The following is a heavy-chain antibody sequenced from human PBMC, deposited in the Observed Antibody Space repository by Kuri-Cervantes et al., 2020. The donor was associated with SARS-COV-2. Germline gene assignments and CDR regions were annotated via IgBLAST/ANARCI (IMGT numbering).Heavy chain of an antibody. J-gene: IGHJ4*02. V-gene: IGHV4-59*12. CDR3: ATISASYSSGWYALY. Sequence: ESLKISCTVSGGSISSYYWSWIRQPPGKGLEWIGYIYYSGSTNYNPSLESRITISVDTSKNQFSLKLSSVTAADTAVYYCATISASYSSGWYALYWGQGTLVTVSS. D-gene: IGHD6-19*01. CDR1: GGSISSYY. CDR2: IYYSGST.